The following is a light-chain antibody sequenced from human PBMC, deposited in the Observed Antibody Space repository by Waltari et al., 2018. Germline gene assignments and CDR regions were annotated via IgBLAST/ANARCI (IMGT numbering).Light chain of an antibody. J-gene: IGLJ3*02. V-gene: IGLV1-44*01. CDR1: YSNLGNKV. CDR2: RND. Sequence: QSVLTQPPSASGTPGQRVAIPCSGTYSNLGNKVVNWYQQFPGKAPKPRIHRNDQRPSGVPDRFSGAKSGSSASLAISGLQSEDEADYYCAAWDDSLNGHWVFGGGTKVTVL. CDR3: AAWDDSLNGHWV.